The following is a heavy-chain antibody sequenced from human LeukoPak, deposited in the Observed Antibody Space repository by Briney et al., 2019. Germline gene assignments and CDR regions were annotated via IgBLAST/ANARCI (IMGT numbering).Heavy chain of an antibody. D-gene: IGHD5-18*01. V-gene: IGHV3-23*01. Sequence: GGSLRLSCAASGFTFSTYAMSWVRQAPGKGLEWVSAISGSGGSTYYADSVKGRFTISRDNSKNTLYLQMNSLRAEDTAVYYCAVRGWIQLWLPSYWGQGALVTVSS. CDR3: AVRGWIQLWLPSY. CDR1: GFTFSTYA. CDR2: ISGSGGST. J-gene: IGHJ4*02.